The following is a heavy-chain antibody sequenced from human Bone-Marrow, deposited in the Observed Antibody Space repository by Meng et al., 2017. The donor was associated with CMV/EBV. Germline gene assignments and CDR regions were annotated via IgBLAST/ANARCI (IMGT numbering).Heavy chain of an antibody. CDR1: GGSFSGYY. V-gene: IGHV4-34*01. Sequence: SEPLSLTCAVYGGSFSGYYWSWIRQPPGKGLEWIGEINHRGSTNANPSPKSRVTISVDTSKNQSSLKLSSVNAADTAVYYCATRGGLLWFGEPKGWFDPWGQGTLVTVSS. CDR2: INHRGST. CDR3: ATRGGLLWFGEPKGWFDP. D-gene: IGHD3-10*01. J-gene: IGHJ5*02.